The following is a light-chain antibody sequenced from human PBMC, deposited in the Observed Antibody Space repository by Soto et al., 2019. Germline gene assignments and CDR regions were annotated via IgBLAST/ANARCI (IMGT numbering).Light chain of an antibody. CDR3: CSYAGSSTYV. CDR1: SSDVGNYNL. V-gene: IGLV2-23*01. J-gene: IGLJ1*01. Sequence: QSVLTQPASVSGSPGQSITISCTGTSSDVGNYNLVSWFQQYPGKAPKLLIYEGSKRPSGVSNRFSGSKSGNTASLTISGLQAEDGADYYCCSYAGSSTYVFGTGTKVTVL. CDR2: EGS.